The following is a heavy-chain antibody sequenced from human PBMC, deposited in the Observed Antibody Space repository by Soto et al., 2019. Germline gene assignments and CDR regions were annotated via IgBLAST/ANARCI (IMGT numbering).Heavy chain of an antibody. CDR1: GGTFSSYA. CDR2: IIPIVGTA. J-gene: IGHJ5*02. V-gene: IGHV1-69*01. CDR3: ARGQVGRDTAMVTSWFDH. D-gene: IGHD5-18*01. Sequence: QVQLVQSGAEVKKPGSSVKVSCKASGGTFSSYAISWVRQAPGQGLEWMGGIIPIVGTANYAQKFQGRVTITADESTSTAYMELSSLRSEDTAVYYCARGQVGRDTAMVTSWFDHWGQGTLVTVSS.